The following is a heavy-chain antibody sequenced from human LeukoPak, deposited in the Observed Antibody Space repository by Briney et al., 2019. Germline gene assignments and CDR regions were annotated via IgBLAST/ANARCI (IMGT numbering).Heavy chain of an antibody. Sequence: GGSLRLSCAASGFTFSSYAMSWVRQAPGKGLEWVSAISGSGGSTYYADSVKGRFTISRDNAKNSLYLQMNSLRAEDTAVYYCARDRRYYYDSSGYQYYFDYWGQGTLVTVSS. CDR1: GFTFSSYA. V-gene: IGHV3-23*01. CDR2: ISGSGGST. CDR3: ARDRRYYYDSSGYQYYFDY. J-gene: IGHJ4*02. D-gene: IGHD3-22*01.